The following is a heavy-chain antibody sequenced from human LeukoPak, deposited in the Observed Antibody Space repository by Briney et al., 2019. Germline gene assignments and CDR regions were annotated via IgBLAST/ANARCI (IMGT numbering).Heavy chain of an antibody. Sequence: PGGSLRLSCAASGFSFSNYGIHWVRQAPGKGLEWVAVISYDGNNKYYADSVKGRFTISRDNSKNTLYLQMNSLRAEDPAVYYCAKDRGGAYYESSVDIWGQGTMVTVSS. D-gene: IGHD3-22*01. CDR2: ISYDGNNK. CDR3: AKDRGGAYYESSVDI. V-gene: IGHV3-30*18. J-gene: IGHJ3*02. CDR1: GFSFSNYG.